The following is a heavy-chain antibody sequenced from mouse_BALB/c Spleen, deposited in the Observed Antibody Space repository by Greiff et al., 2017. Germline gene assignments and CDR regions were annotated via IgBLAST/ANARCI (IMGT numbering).Heavy chain of an antibody. CDR1: GFDFSRYW. V-gene: IGHV4-1*02. J-gene: IGHJ3*01. CDR2: INPDSSTI. D-gene: IGHD2-14*01. CDR3: ARPYYRYDDGWFAY. Sequence: DVMLVESGGGLVQPGGSLKLSCAASGFDFSRYWMSWVRQAPGKGLEWIGEINPDSSTINYTPSLKDKFIISRDNAKNTLYLQMSKVRSEDTALYYCARPYYRYDDGWFAYWGQGTLVTVSA.